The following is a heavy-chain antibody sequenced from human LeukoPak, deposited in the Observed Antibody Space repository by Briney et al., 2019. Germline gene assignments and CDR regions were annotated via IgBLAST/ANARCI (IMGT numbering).Heavy chain of an antibody. V-gene: IGHV3-30*01. Sequence: PGRSLRLSCAASGFTFSGYAMHWVGQATGKGLEWVAVISPDGSNKYYADPVKGQFTISRDNSQDTLSLQMYSLRPEDTAVYYCARGAGTTVYYMDVWGKGTTVTVSS. CDR3: ARGAGTTVYYMDV. D-gene: IGHD1-7*01. CDR1: GFTFSGYA. CDR2: ISPDGSNK. J-gene: IGHJ6*03.